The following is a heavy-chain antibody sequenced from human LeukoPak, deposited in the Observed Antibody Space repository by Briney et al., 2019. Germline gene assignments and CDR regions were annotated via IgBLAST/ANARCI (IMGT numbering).Heavy chain of an antibody. Sequence: SETLSLTCTVSGGSISSYYWSWIRQPPGKGLEWIGYIYYSGSTNYNPSLKSRVTISVDTSKNQFSLKLSSVTAADTAVYYCARHTQTWEKAPNHWFDPWGQGTLVTVSS. D-gene: IGHD1-26*01. CDR1: GGSISSYY. J-gene: IGHJ5*02. CDR2: IYYSGST. V-gene: IGHV4-59*08. CDR3: ARHTQTWEKAPNHWFDP.